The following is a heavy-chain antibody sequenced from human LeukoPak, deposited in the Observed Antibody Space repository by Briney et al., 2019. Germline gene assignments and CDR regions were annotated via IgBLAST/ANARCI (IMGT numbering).Heavy chain of an antibody. CDR2: IDYSGST. J-gene: IGHJ4*01. V-gene: IGHV4-59*08. CDR1: GGAISIYY. Sequence: PSETLSLTCTVSGGAISIYYWNWIRQPPGKGLEWIGYIDYSGSTNYNPSLKSRVTISVDTSKNQFSLKLSSVTAADTAVYYCASLYSSNWRLEYWGQGTLVTVSS. D-gene: IGHD6-13*01. CDR3: ASLYSSNWRLEY.